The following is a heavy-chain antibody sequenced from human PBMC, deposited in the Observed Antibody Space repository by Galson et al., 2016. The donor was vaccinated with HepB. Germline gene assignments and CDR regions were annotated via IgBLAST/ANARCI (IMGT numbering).Heavy chain of an antibody. CDR2: IWHDGGKK. Sequence: SLRLSCAASGFIFSSYGMHWVRQAPGKGLEWVAVIWHDGGKKYYAESVKGRFTISRDNSKNTLYLQMNSLRAEDTAVYYCARDVLFLAYSGAGGAWGRGTLVTVSS. J-gene: IGHJ2*01. D-gene: IGHD6-19*01. V-gene: IGHV3-33*01. CDR3: ARDVLFLAYSGAGGA. CDR1: GFIFSSYG.